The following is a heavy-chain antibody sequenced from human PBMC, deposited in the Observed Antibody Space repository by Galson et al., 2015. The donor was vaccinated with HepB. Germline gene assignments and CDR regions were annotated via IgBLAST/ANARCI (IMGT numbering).Heavy chain of an antibody. V-gene: IGHV3-21*01. Sequence: LRLSCAASGFTFSSYSVNWVRQAPGKGLEWVSSISSSSSYIYYADSVKGRFTISRDNAKNSLYLQMNSLRAEDTAVYYCARDGSHCSGGSCYSAGDYWGQGTLVTVSS. CDR2: ISSSSSYI. J-gene: IGHJ4*02. CDR1: GFTFSSYS. CDR3: ARDGSHCSGGSCYSAGDY. D-gene: IGHD2-15*01.